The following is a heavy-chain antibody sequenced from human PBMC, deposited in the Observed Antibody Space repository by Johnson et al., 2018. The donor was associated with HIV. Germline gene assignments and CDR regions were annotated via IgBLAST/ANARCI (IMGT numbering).Heavy chain of an antibody. V-gene: IGHV3-23*04. Sequence: MQLVESGGGLVQPGGSLRLSCAASGFTVSSNYMSWVRQAPGKGLEWVSAISGSGGSTYYADSVKGRFTISRDNSKNTLYVQMGSLRAEDMAVYYCARDMGGVVKEARAFDIWGQGTMVTVSS. CDR2: ISGSGGST. D-gene: IGHD3-10*01. CDR3: ARDMGGVVKEARAFDI. CDR1: GFTVSSNY. J-gene: IGHJ3*02.